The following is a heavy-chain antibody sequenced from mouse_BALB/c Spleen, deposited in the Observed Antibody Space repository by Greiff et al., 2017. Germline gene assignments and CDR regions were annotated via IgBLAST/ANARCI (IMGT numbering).Heavy chain of an antibody. CDR2: ISSGSSTI. D-gene: IGHD2-3*01. J-gene: IGHJ2*01. Sequence: DVQLVESGGGLVQPGGSRKLSCAASGFTFSSFGMHWVRQAPEKGLEWVAYISSGSSTIYYADTVKGRFTISRDNPKNTLFLQMTSLRSEDTAMYDCARDGYFCYFDYWGQGTTLTVSS. CDR1: GFTFSSFG. V-gene: IGHV5-17*02. CDR3: ARDGYFCYFDY.